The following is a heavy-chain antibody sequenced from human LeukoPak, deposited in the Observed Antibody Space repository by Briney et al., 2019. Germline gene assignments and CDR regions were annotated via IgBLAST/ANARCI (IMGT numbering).Heavy chain of an antibody. Sequence: SETLSLTCSVSGGSISNVYWSWIRQPPGKELEWIGYISNSGSTDYNPSLQSRVTISVDTSKNQISLKVSSVTAADTAVYYCARDRVDYYDSSGYYYGWFDPWGQGTLVTVSS. V-gene: IGHV4-59*01. CDR1: GGSISNVY. CDR3: ARDRVDYYDSSGYYYGWFDP. D-gene: IGHD3-22*01. J-gene: IGHJ5*02. CDR2: ISNSGST.